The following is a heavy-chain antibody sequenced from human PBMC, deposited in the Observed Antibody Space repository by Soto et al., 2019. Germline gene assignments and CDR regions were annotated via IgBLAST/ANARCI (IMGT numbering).Heavy chain of an antibody. CDR1: GFTFTSSA. CDR3: ARVFLVAGSYFDY. J-gene: IGHJ4*02. Sequence: SVKVSCKASGFTFTSSAVQWVRQARGQGLEWIGWIVVDSGNTNYAQKLQGRVTMTTDTSTSTAYMELRSLRSDDTAVYYCARVFLVAGSYFDYWGQGTLVTVSS. V-gene: IGHV1-58*01. D-gene: IGHD6-19*01. CDR2: IVVDSGNT.